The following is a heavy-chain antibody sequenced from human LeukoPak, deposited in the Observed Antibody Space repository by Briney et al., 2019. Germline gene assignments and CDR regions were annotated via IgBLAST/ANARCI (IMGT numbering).Heavy chain of an antibody. CDR2: INPNSGGT. CDR3: ARGIVGATTGD. J-gene: IGHJ4*02. D-gene: IGHD1-26*01. Sequence: ASVKVSCKASGYTFTGYYMHWVRQAPGQGLEWMGWINPNSGGTSYAQKFQGRVTMTRDTSISTAYMELSRLRSDDTAVYYCARGIVGATTGDWGQGTLVTVSS. V-gene: IGHV1-2*02. CDR1: GYTFTGYY.